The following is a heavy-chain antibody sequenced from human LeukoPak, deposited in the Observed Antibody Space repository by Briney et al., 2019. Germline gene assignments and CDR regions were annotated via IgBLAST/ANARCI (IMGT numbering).Heavy chain of an antibody. CDR3: ARDWGEVITTPFDY. CDR2: ISYDGSNK. D-gene: IGHD3-22*01. CDR1: GFTFSSYA. Sequence: PGRSLRLSCAASGFTFSSYAMRWVRQAPGKGLEWVAVISYDGSNKYYADSVKGRFTISRDNSKNTLYLQMNSLRAEDTAVYYCARDWGEVITTPFDYWGQGTLVTVSS. V-gene: IGHV3-30-3*01. J-gene: IGHJ4*02.